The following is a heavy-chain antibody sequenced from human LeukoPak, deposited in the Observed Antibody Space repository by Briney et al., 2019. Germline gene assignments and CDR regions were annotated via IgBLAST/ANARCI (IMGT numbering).Heavy chain of an antibody. D-gene: IGHD2-21*01. CDR1: GYTFTGYY. CDR2: INPNSGGT. V-gene: IGHV1-2*02. J-gene: IGHJ3*02. Sequence: ASVKVSCKASGYTFTGYYMHWVRQAPGQGLEWMGWINPNSGGTNYAQKFQGRVTITRNTSISTAYMELSSLRSEDTAVYYCARWRLDAFDIWGQGTMVTVSS. CDR3: ARWRLDAFDI.